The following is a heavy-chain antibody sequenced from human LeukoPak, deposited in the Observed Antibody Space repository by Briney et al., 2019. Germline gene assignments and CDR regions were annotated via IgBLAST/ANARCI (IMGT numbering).Heavy chain of an antibody. D-gene: IGHD3-22*01. CDR3: ARGDAKYYYDSSGPSEWDY. J-gene: IGHJ4*02. CDR2: INHSGST. CDR1: GGSFSGYY. Sequence: SETLSLTCAVYGGSFSGYYWSWIPQPPGKGLEWIGEINHSGSTNYNPSLKSRVTISVDTSKNQFSLKLSSVTAADTAVYYCARGDAKYYYDSSGPSEWDYWGQGTLVTVSS. V-gene: IGHV4-34*01.